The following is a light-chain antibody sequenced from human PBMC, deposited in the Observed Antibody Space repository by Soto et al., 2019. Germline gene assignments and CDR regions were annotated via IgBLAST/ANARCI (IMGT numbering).Light chain of an antibody. CDR3: HLRYGTPPII. Sequence: DIQMTQSPSSLSASVGDRVTITCRASQSISSYLNWYQQKPGKAPKLLIYAASSLQSGAPSRFIGSGSGTDFTLTISSLQPEDFATYDCHLRYGTPPIIFGQGTRLEIK. CDR1: QSISSY. J-gene: IGKJ5*01. CDR2: AAS. V-gene: IGKV1-39*01.